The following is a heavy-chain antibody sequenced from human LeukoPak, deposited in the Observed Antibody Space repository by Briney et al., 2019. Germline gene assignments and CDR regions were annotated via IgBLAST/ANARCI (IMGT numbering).Heavy chain of an antibody. CDR1: GGSISSYY. CDR3: ARDQGEQRLVHFDY. J-gene: IGHJ4*02. V-gene: IGHV4-4*07. Sequence: SETLSLTCTVSGGSISSYYWSWIRQPAGKGQEWIGRIYTSGSTNYNPSLKSRVTMSVDTSKSQFSLKLSSVTAADTAVYYCARDQGEQRLVHFDYCGQGTLVTVSS. CDR2: IYTSGST. D-gene: IGHD6-19*01.